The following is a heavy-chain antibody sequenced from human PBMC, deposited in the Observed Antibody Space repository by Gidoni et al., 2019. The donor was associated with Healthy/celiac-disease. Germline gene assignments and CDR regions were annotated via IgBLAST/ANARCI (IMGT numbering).Heavy chain of an antibody. J-gene: IGHJ4*02. V-gene: IGHV4-34*01. CDR3: ARGMDWLLPPGY. Sequence: GINHSGSTNYNPSLKSRVTISVDTSKNQFSLKLSSVTAADTAVYYCARGMDWLLPPGYWGQGTLVTVSS. CDR2: INHSGST. D-gene: IGHD3-9*01.